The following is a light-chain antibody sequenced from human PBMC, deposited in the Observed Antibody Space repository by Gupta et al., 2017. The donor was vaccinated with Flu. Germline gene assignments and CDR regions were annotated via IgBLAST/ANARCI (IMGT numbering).Light chain of an antibody. V-gene: IGKV3-20*01. J-gene: IGKJ1*01. CDR3: QQYGSSQT. CDR2: GAS. CDR1: QSVSSSY. Sequence: EIVLTQSPGTLSLSPGERATLSCRASQSVSSSYLAWYQQKPGQAPRLLIYGASSRATGIPDRFSGSGSGIDFTLTSSRREPEDFAVYYCQQYGSSQTFGQGTKVEIK.